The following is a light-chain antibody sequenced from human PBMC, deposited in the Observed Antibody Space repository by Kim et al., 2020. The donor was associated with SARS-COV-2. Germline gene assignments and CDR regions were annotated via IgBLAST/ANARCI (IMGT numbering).Light chain of an antibody. J-gene: IGLJ3*02. CDR1: KLGDKY. CDR2: QDS. CDR3: QAWDSTWV. V-gene: IGLV3-1*01. Sequence: SYELTQPPSVSVSPGQTASITCSGDKLGDKYACWYQQKPGQSPVLVIYQDSKRPSGIPERFSGSNSGNTATLTISGTQAMDEADYCCQAWDSTWVFGGGTKLTVL.